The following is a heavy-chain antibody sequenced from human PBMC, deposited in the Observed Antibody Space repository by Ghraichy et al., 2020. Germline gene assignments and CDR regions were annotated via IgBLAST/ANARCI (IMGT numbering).Heavy chain of an antibody. Sequence: SQTLSLTCTVSGGSVSSGSYYWSWIRQPPGKGLEWIGYIYYSGSTNYNPSLKSRVTISVDTSKNQFSLKLSSVTAADTAVYYCAREALGDYAFQGRSYNWFDPWGQGTLVTVSS. CDR1: GGSVSSGSYY. CDR2: IYYSGST. J-gene: IGHJ5*02. CDR3: AREALGDYAFQGRSYNWFDP. V-gene: IGHV4-61*01. D-gene: IGHD4-17*01.